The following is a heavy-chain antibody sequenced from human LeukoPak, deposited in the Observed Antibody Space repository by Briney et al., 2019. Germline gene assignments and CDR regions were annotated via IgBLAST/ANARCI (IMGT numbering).Heavy chain of an antibody. V-gene: IGHV3-21*01. CDR3: ARDQYYDSIEMGAFDI. D-gene: IGHD3-22*01. CDR2: ISSSSSYI. J-gene: IGHJ3*02. CDR1: GFTFSSYS. Sequence: GGSLRLSCAASGFTFSSYSMNWVRQAPGKGLEWVSSISSSSSYIYYADSVKGRFTISRDNAKNSLYLQMNSLRAEDTAVYYCARDQYYDSIEMGAFDIWGRGTMVTVSS.